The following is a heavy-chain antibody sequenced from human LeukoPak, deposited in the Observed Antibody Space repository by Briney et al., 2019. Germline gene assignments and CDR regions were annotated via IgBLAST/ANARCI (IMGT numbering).Heavy chain of an antibody. Sequence: GGSLRLSCAASGFTFSSYAMNWVRQAPGKGLEWVSTIGASGASTYYADSVKGRFTICRDNSKNTLCLQMNSLRAEDTAVYYCAKVAYCSDGSCRVGLDVWGQGTTVTVSS. CDR1: GFTFSSYA. V-gene: IGHV3-23*01. J-gene: IGHJ6*02. CDR2: IGASGAST. CDR3: AKVAYCSDGSCRVGLDV. D-gene: IGHD2-15*01.